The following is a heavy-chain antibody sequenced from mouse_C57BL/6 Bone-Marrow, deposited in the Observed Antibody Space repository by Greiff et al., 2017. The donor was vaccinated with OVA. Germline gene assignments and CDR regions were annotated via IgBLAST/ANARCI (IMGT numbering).Heavy chain of an antibody. CDR3: AREYYSNPWFAY. CDR1: GFTFSDYY. V-gene: IGHV5-12*01. CDR2: ISNGGGST. D-gene: IGHD2-5*01. Sequence: EVQVVESGGGLVQPGGSLKLSCAASGFTFSDYYMYWVRQTPEKRLEWVAYISNGGGSTYYPDTVKGRFTISRDNAKNTLYLQMSRLKSEDTAMYYCAREYYSNPWFAYWGQGTLVTVSA. J-gene: IGHJ3*01.